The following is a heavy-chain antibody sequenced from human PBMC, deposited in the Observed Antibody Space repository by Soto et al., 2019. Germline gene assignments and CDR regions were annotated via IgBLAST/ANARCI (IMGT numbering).Heavy chain of an antibody. V-gene: IGHV4-30-2*01. Sequence: QLQLQESGSGLVKPSQTLSLTCAVSGGSISSGGYSWSWIRQPPGKGLEWIGYIYHSGSTYYNPSLQSRVTISLDRSKNKFSLKLSSVTAADTAVYYCARAMTTGTTIHYWGQGTLVTLSS. J-gene: IGHJ4*02. CDR2: IYHSGST. CDR3: ARAMTTGTTIHY. CDR1: GGSISSGGYS. D-gene: IGHD4-17*01.